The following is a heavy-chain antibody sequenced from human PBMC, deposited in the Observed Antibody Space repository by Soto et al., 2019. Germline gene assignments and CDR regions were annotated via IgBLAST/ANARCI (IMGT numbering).Heavy chain of an antibody. J-gene: IGHJ4*02. V-gene: IGHV4-59*08. CDR3: ARYYCPNGLCYFFDS. D-gene: IGHD2-8*01. CDR1: GGSITTYY. Sequence: SETLSLTCTISGGSITTYYWSWNRQPPGKGLEWIGYIHHSGRTGYSPSLKSRVTISVDKSKNQFSLNLRSVTAADTAVYYCARYYCPNGLCYFFDSWGQGTLVTVSS. CDR2: IHHSGRT.